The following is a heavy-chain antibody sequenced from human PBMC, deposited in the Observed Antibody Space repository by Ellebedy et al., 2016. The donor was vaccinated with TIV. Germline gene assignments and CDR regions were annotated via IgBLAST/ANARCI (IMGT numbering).Heavy chain of an antibody. CDR3: ARTTAVAGTYYYGMDV. V-gene: IGHV4-59*01. J-gene: IGHJ6*02. D-gene: IGHD6-19*01. CDR1: GGSISSYY. CDR2: IYYSGST. Sequence: SETLSLTCTVSGGSISSYYWSWIRQPPGKGLEWIGYIYYSGSTNYNPSLKSRVTISVDTSKNQFSLKLSSVTAADTAVYYCARTTAVAGTYYYGMDVWGQGTLVTVSS.